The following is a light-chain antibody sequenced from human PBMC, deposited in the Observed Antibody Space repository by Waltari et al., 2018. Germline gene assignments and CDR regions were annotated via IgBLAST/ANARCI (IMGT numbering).Light chain of an antibody. CDR3: SSYTGRGTVI. J-gene: IGLJ2*01. CDR2: YVT. V-gene: IGLV2-14*01. CDR1: SRDVGYFNH. Sequence: QSALTQPASVSGSPGQSITISCTGTSRDVGYFNHVSWFQHHPDSPPKLLIDYVTDRPSGVSRRFSGSKSVNTAALTISGLQAEDEADYYCSSYTGRGTVIFGGGTKLTVL.